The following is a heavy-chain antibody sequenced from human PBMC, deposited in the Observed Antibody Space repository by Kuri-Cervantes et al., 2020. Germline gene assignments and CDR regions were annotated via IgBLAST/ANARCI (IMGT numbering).Heavy chain of an antibody. V-gene: IGHV1-2*02. CDR1: GYTFTSYG. D-gene: IGHD3-3*01. J-gene: IGHJ6*02. Sequence: ASVKVSCKASGYTFTSYGISWVRQAPGRGLEWMGWINPNSGGTNYAQKFQGRVTMTRDTSISTAYMELSRLRSDDTAVYYCARDRFLEWLGLYYYYGMDVWGQGTTVTVSS. CDR3: ARDRFLEWLGLYYYYGMDV. CDR2: INPNSGGT.